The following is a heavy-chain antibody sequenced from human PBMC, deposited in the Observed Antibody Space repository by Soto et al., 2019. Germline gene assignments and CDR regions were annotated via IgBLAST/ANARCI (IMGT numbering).Heavy chain of an antibody. J-gene: IGHJ6*02. CDR1: GFTFSSYA. D-gene: IGHD4-17*01. CDR2: ISGSGGST. V-gene: IGHV3-23*01. Sequence: GGSLRLSCAASGFTFSSYAMSWVRQAPGKGLEWVSAISGSGGSTYYADSVKGRFTISRDNSKNTLYLQMNSLRAEDTAVYYCAKRSPTVTTFTTWGMDVWGQGTKVTVSS. CDR3: AKRSPTVTTFTTWGMDV.